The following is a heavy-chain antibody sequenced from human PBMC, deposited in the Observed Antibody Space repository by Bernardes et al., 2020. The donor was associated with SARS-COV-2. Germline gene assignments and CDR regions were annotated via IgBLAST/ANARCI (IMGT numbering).Heavy chain of an antibody. CDR1: AATFGTYP. J-gene: IGHJ4*02. V-gene: IGHV1-69*06. CDR3: ARNGGAGAHSALGFRATFDY. D-gene: IGHD3-10*01. CDR2: IIPVSGTT. Sequence: SVKVSCKGSAATFGTYPVSWVRQLPGQGLEWMGGIIPVSGTTTYAQPFQGKVSITADRSTNTVHIELTDLRSEDTAIYFCARNGGAGAHSALGFRATFDYWGQGTLVIVSS.